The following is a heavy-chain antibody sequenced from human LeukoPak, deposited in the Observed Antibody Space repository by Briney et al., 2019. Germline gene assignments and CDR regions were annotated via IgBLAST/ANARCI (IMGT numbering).Heavy chain of an antibody. J-gene: IGHJ5*02. V-gene: IGHV3-48*01. CDR2: ITRGSSTR. CDR3: ARDATVASSPNWFDP. Sequence: GGSLRLSCAASGLRFSSYSMYWGRQAPGKGLDWGSSITRGSSTRYYADSVKGRFTISRDDGKTSLYLHMNSLRVDDTAVYFCARDATVASSPNWFDPWGQGTLVTVSS. CDR1: GLRFSSYS. D-gene: IGHD5-12*01.